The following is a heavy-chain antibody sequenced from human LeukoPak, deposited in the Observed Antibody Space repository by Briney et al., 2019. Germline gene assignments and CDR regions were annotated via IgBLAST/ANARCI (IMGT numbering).Heavy chain of an antibody. D-gene: IGHD3-16*01. CDR2: INHSGST. J-gene: IGHJ4*02. CDR3: AXXGXXDFDYGVAWAVDY. V-gene: IGHV4-34*01. CDR1: GGSFSGYY. Sequence: SETLSLTCAVYGGSFSGYYWSWIRQPPGKGLEWIGEINHSGSTNYNPSLKSRVTISVDTSKNQFSLKLSSVTAADTAVYYCAXXGXXDFDYGVAWAVDYWGQGTLVTVSS.